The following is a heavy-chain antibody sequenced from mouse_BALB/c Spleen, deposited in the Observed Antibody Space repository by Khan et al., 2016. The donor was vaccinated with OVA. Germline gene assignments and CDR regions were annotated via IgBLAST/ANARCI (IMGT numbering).Heavy chain of an antibody. CDR3: AKDRGYYAVDY. CDR1: GFSFTSYG. CDR2: IWGDGNT. Sequence: QVQLKESGPGLVAPSQSLSITCTVSGFSFTSYGVSWVRQPPGKGLEWLGVIWGDGNTNFHSALRSRLSISKDNSKSQAFLKLNSLQTDDAAAYYCAKDRGYYAVDYWCQGTSVTVSS. V-gene: IGHV2-3*01. J-gene: IGHJ4*01.